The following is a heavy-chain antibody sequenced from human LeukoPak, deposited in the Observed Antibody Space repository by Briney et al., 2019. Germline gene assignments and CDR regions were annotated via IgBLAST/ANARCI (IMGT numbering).Heavy chain of an antibody. V-gene: IGHV4-4*07. CDR3: ARDRIGCSSTSCYMSWFDP. CDR2: IYTSGST. D-gene: IGHD2-2*02. CDR1: GGSISSYY. J-gene: IGHJ5*02. Sequence: PSETLSLTCTVSGGSISSYYWSWIRQPAGKGLEWIGRIYTSGSTNYNPSLKSRVTMSVDTSKNQFSLRLSSVTAADTAVYYCARDRIGCSSTSCYMSWFDPWGQGTLVTVSS.